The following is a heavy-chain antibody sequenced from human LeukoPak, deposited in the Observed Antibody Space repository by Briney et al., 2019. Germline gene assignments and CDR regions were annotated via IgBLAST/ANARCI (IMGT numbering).Heavy chain of an antibody. D-gene: IGHD2-2*01. Sequence: SETLSLTCSVSGGSVSNYYWSWIRQPPGKGLEWIGYVYYTGSTNYNPSLKSRVTISVDTSKNQFSLRLTSVTAADTAVYFCAGQPENTRGFYWGQGTLVTVSS. CDR1: GGSVSNYY. CDR2: VYYTGST. V-gene: IGHV4-59*08. J-gene: IGHJ1*01. CDR3: AGQPENTRGFY.